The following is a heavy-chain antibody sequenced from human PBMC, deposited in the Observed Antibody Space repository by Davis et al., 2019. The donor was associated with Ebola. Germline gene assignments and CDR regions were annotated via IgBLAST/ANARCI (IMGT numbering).Heavy chain of an antibody. V-gene: IGHV3-21*04. J-gene: IGHJ1*01. CDR3: AQDMIEEGLSSPHPDFQH. D-gene: IGHD3-22*01. CDR2: ISSSSSYI. CDR1: VITFSSYA. Sequence: GESLKISCTDSVITFSSYAMTWVRQAPGKGLEWVSSISSSSSYIYYADSVKGRFTISRDNAKNSLYLQLNSLRAEDTAVYYCAQDMIEEGLSSPHPDFQHWGQGTLVIVSS.